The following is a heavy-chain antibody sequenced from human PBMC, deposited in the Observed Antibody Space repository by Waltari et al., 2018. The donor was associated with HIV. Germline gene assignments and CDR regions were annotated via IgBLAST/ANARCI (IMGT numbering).Heavy chain of an antibody. CDR3: ARVSYNYVRESHAGDGFEV. CDR2: INHNGFV. CDR1: GGSLDGYV. J-gene: IGHJ3*01. D-gene: IGHD3-16*01. V-gene: IGHV4-34*02. Sequence: QVSLQQWGAGLLKPSANLSLVCAVYGGSLDGYVWTWLRQRPGGGLDWVAEINHNGFVNYKSSFEGRGTISLDTSVFQFSLHVDSLTAADTATYYCARVSYNYVRESHAGDGFEVWGPGTPVLVS.